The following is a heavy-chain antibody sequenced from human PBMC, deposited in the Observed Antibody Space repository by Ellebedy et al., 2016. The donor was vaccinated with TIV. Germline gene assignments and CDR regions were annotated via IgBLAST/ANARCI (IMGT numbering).Heavy chain of an antibody. CDR2: ISGSGGST. D-gene: IGHD6-19*01. CDR3: ARAESSSGWYGAFDI. J-gene: IGHJ3*02. V-gene: IGHV3-23*01. Sequence: GGSLRLXXAASGFTFSNNAMSWVRQAPGKGLEWVSAISGSGGSTYYADSVKGRITISRDNSKNTLYLQMNSLRDEDTAVYYCARAESSSGWYGAFDIWGQGTMVTVSS. CDR1: GFTFSNNA.